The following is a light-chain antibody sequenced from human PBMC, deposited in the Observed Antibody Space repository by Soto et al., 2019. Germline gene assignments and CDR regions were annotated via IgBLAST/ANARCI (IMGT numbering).Light chain of an antibody. CDR1: ESVTDY. V-gene: IGKV3-11*01. CDR3: QQRCNWPPVT. Sequence: EIFLTQSPDTLSLSPGERGTLSCRASESVTDYLAWYQQKPGQAPRLLIYDASDRATGIPARFSGSGSGTDFTLTISSLGPEDFAVYYCQQRCNWPPVTFGGGTKVDI. J-gene: IGKJ4*01. CDR2: DAS.